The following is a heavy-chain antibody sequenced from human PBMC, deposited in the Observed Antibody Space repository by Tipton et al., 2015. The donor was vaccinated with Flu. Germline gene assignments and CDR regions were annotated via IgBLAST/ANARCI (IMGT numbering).Heavy chain of an antibody. V-gene: IGHV3-33*01. CDR3: AASSGYKGDAFDI. D-gene: IGHD3-22*01. J-gene: IGHJ3*02. Sequence: LSLTCAASGFTFSSYGMHWVRQAPGKGLEWVAVIWYDGSNKYYADSVKGRFTISRDNSKNTLYLQMNSLRAEDTAVYYCAASSGYKGDAFDIWGQGTMVTVSS. CDR2: IWYDGSNK. CDR1: GFTFSSYG.